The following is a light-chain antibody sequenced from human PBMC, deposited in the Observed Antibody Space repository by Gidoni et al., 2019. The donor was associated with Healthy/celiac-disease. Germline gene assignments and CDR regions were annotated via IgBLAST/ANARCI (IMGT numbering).Light chain of an antibody. V-gene: IGLV3-19*01. Sequence: SSELTQDPAVSVALGQTVRITCQGDSLRSYYASWYQQKPGQAPVLGIYGKNNRPSGIPDRFSGSSSGTTASLTITGAQAEDEADYYCNSRDSSGNHLVFGGGTQLTVL. CDR2: GKN. J-gene: IGLJ2*01. CDR1: SLRSYY. CDR3: NSRDSSGNHLV.